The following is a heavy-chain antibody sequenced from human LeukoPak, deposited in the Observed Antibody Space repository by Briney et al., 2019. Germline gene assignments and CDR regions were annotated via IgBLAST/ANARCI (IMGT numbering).Heavy chain of an antibody. CDR1: GGSISSYY. J-gene: IGHJ6*03. CDR2: IYYSGST. CDR3: ARGDSSSWYSYYYYMDV. D-gene: IGHD6-13*01. V-gene: IGHV4-59*01. Sequence: PSETLSLTCTVSGGSISSYYWSWIRQPPGKGLEWIGYIYYSGSTNYNPSLKSRVTISVDTSKNQFSLKLSSVTAAVTAVYYCARGDSSSWYSYYYYMDVWGKGTTVTVSS.